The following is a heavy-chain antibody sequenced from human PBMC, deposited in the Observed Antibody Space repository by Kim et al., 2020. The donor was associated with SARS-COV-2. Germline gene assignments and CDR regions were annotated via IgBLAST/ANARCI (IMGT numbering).Heavy chain of an antibody. CDR1: GFTFSSYG. V-gene: IGHV3-30*18. J-gene: IGHJ6*02. CDR2: ISYDGSNK. Sequence: GGSLRLSCAASGFTFSSYGMHWVRQAPGKGLEWVAVISYDGSNKYYADSVKGRFTISRDNSKNTLYLQMNSLRAEDTAVYYCAKEGVQVAGTYYYYGMDVWGQGTTVTVSS. CDR3: AKEGVQVAGTYYYYGMDV. D-gene: IGHD6-19*01.